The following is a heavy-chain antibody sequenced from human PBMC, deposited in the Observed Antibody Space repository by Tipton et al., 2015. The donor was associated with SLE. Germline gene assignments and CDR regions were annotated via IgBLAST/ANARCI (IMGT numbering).Heavy chain of an antibody. CDR2: IYYSGST. CDR1: GGSISSSSYY. Sequence: TLSLTCTVSGGSISSSSYYWGWIRQPPGKGLEWIGSIYYSGSTYYNPSLKSRVTISVDTSKNQFSLKLSSVTAADTAVYYCTRMFWSGPGYFQHWGQGSLVTITS. CDR3: TRMFWSGPGYFQH. J-gene: IGHJ1*01. V-gene: IGHV4-39*07. D-gene: IGHD3-3*01.